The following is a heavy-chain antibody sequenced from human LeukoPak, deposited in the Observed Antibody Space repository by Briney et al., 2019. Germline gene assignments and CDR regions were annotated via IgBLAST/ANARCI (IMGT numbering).Heavy chain of an antibody. CDR1: AFTFSIYA. D-gene: IGHD3-22*01. V-gene: IGHV3-23*01. CDR2: ISGSVGST. Sequence: PGGSLTLACAPSAFTFSIYAMSCVRHAAGEGLGWVSAISGSVGSTYYADSVEGRCIISRDNSKNTLYLQMNRLRAEDTAVYYCATHYYDSSGYSWKIDSWGQGTLVTVSS. J-gene: IGHJ4*02. CDR3: ATHYYDSSGYSWKIDS.